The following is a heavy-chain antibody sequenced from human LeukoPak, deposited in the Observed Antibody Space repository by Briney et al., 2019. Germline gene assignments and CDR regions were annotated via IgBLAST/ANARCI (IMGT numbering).Heavy chain of an antibody. CDR2: ISGGGGST. J-gene: IGHJ4*02. V-gene: IGHV3-23*01. CDR1: GFTFSTYA. CDR3: AKSSYYDSSGYYREYYFDY. D-gene: IGHD3-22*01. Sequence: GGSLRLSCAASGFTFSTYAMSWVRQAPGKGLEWVSSISGGGGSTYNTDSVKGRFTISRDSSKNTLYLQMNSLRAKDTAVYYCAKSSYYDSSGYYREYYFDYWGQGTLVTVSS.